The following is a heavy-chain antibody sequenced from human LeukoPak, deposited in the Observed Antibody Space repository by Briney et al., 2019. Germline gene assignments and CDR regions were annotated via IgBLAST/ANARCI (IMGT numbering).Heavy chain of an antibody. Sequence: SETLSLTCTVSGGSISSYYWSWIRQPPGKGLEWIGYIYYSRSTNYNPSLKSRVTISVDTSKNQFSLKLSSVTAADTAVYYCARDRILYYYGSGSYYGGRWFDPWGQGTLVTVSS. CDR1: GGSISSYY. V-gene: IGHV4-59*01. CDR2: IYYSRST. J-gene: IGHJ5*02. D-gene: IGHD3-10*01. CDR3: ARDRILYYYGSGSYYGGRWFDP.